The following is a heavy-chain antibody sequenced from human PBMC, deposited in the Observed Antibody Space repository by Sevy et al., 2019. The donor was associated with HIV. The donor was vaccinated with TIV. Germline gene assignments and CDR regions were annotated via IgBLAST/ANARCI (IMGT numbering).Heavy chain of an antibody. CDR1: GGSISSYY. D-gene: IGHD3-3*01. CDR2: IYTSGST. Sequence: SETLSLTCTVSGGSISSYYWSWIRQPAGKGLEWIGRIYTSGSTNYNPSLKSRVTMSVDTSKNQVSLKLRSVTAADTAVYYCARGDFWSGYYYYAMDVWGQGTTVTVSS. CDR3: ARGDFWSGYYYYAMDV. V-gene: IGHV4-4*07. J-gene: IGHJ6*02.